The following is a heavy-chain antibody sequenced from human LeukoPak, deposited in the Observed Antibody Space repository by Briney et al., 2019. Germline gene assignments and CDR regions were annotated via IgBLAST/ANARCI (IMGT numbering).Heavy chain of an antibody. Sequence: KPSETLSLTCTVSSGFISSYYWSWIRQPPGKGLEWIGYIYYSGSTNYNPSLKSRVTISVDTSKNQFSLKLSSVTAADTAVYYCARVWAFKGLGYYYGMDVWGQGTTVTVSS. J-gene: IGHJ6*02. D-gene: IGHD3-10*01. CDR1: SGFISSYY. CDR3: ARVWAFKGLGYYYGMDV. CDR2: IYYSGST. V-gene: IGHV4-59*01.